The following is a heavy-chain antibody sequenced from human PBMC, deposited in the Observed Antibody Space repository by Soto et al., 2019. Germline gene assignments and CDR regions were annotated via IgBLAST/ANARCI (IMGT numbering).Heavy chain of an antibody. CDR3: ARGQTQLLWFGEVYAGFDP. J-gene: IGHJ5*02. Sequence: GASVKVSCKASGYTFTSYDINWVRQATGQGLEWMGWMNPNSGNTGYAQKFQGRVTMTRNTSISTAYMELSSLRSEDTAVYYCARGQTQLLWFGEVYAGFDPWGQGTLVTVSS. CDR2: MNPNSGNT. D-gene: IGHD3-10*01. CDR1: GYTFTSYD. V-gene: IGHV1-8*01.